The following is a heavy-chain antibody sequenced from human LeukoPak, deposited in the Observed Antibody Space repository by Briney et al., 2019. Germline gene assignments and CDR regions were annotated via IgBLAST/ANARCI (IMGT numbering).Heavy chain of an antibody. J-gene: IGHJ3*02. CDR1: GFTFSSYG. CDR2: ISYDGSNK. CDR3: AKDYQGAAFDI. Sequence: GRSPRLSCAASGFTFSSYGMHWVRQAPGKGLEWVAVISYDGSNKYYADSVKGRFTISRDNSKNTLYLQMNSLRAEDTAVYYCAKDYQGAAFDIWGQGTMVTVSS. V-gene: IGHV3-30*18. D-gene: IGHD2-2*01.